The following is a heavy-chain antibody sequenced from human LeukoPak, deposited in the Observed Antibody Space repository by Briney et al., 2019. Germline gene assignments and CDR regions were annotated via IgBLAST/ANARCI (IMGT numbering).Heavy chain of an antibody. Sequence: SETLSLTCTVSGGSISSYYWSWIRQPPGKGLEWIGYIYYSGSTNYNPSLKSRVTISVDTSKNQFSLKLSSVTAADTAVYYSARDVGGYGYWYFDLWGRGTLVTVSS. CDR2: IYYSGST. J-gene: IGHJ2*01. V-gene: IGHV4-59*01. D-gene: IGHD5-18*01. CDR3: ARDVGGYGYWYFDL. CDR1: GGSISSYY.